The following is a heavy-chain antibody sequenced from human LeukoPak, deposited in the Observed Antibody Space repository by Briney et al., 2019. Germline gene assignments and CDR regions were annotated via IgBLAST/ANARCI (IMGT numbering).Heavy chain of an antibody. D-gene: IGHD3-10*01. J-gene: IGHJ4*02. Sequence: SETLSLTCTISGGSISSGSYYWGWIRQPPGRGLEWIGSFSYSVRTSYNPSLKSRVTISVDTSKNQFSLKLSSVTAADTAVYYCARERYYYGSGSYFDYWGQGTLVTVSS. CDR1: GGSISSGSYY. V-gene: IGHV4-39*07. CDR2: FSYSVRT. CDR3: ARERYYYGSGSYFDY.